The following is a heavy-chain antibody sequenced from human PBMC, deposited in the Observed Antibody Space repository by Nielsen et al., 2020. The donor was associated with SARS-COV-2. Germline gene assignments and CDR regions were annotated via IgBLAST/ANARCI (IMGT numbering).Heavy chain of an antibody. J-gene: IGHJ4*02. D-gene: IGHD5-12*01. CDR3: TTVDRKWLRLSMTTVTADDY. V-gene: IGHV3-15*01. CDR1: GFPFSNAW. CDR2: IKSNTDGGTT. Sequence: GESLKISCVASGFPFSNAWMNWVRQAPGKGLEWVGRIKSNTDGGTTDYAAPVKGRFTISRDDSKNTLYLQMNSLKTEDTAVYYCTTVDRKWLRLSMTTVTADDYWGQGTLVTVSS.